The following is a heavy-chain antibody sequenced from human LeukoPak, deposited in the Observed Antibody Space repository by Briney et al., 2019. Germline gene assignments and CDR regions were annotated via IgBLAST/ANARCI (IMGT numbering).Heavy chain of an antibody. CDR1: GGSISSYY. CDR3: AREDYYGSGSYYPLLYY. Sequence: SETLSLTCTVSGGSISSYYWSWIRQPPGKELEWIGYIYYSGSTKYNLSLKSQVIISVDTSKNQFSLKLSSVTAADTAVYYCAREDYYGSGSYYPLLYYWGQGTLVTVSS. J-gene: IGHJ4*02. V-gene: IGHV4-59*12. D-gene: IGHD3-10*01. CDR2: IYYSGST.